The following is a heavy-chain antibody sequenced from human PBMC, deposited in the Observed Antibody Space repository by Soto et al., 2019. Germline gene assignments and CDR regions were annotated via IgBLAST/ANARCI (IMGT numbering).Heavy chain of an antibody. D-gene: IGHD3-3*01. CDR1: GFTFDMFA. V-gene: IGHV3-23*01. CDR2: ISGSGDST. J-gene: IGHJ4*02. Sequence: GGSLRLSCTASGFTFDMFAMSWVRQAPGKGLEWVSGISGSGDSTYSTDSMKGRFIVSRDNSRNTVYLQMYSLRAEDTAVYYCARDFKAYYGYNSFEYWGRGTLVTVSS. CDR3: ARDFKAYYGYNSFEY.